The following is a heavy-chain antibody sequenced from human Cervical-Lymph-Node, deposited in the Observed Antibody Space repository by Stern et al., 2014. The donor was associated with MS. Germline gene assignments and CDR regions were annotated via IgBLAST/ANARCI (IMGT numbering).Heavy chain of an antibody. CDR1: GGTFSTHA. V-gene: IGHV1-69*01. CDR2: IIPKFGTP. Sequence: VQLVESGAEVKKPGSSVKVSCKASGGTFSTHAISWVRQVPGLGLEWMGGIIPKFGTPNYAQRFQDRVTITAGESTSTAYMELSSLRSEDTAVYYCARCRDILTAFYDGMDVWGQGTTVTVS. J-gene: IGHJ6*02. D-gene: IGHD3-9*01. CDR3: ARCRDILTAFYDGMDV.